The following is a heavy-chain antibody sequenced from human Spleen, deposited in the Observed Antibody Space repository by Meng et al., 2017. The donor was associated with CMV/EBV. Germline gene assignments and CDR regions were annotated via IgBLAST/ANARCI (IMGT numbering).Heavy chain of an antibody. D-gene: IGHD2-2*02. CDR1: SFSGYY. J-gene: IGHJ5*02. CDR2: INHSGST. Sequence: SFSGYYWSWIRQPPGKGLEWIGEINHSGSTNCNPSLKSRVTISVDTSKNQFSLKLSSVTAADTAVYYCARGVNLVVVPAAILRWFDPWGQGTLVTVSS. V-gene: IGHV4-34*01. CDR3: ARGVNLVVVPAAILRWFDP.